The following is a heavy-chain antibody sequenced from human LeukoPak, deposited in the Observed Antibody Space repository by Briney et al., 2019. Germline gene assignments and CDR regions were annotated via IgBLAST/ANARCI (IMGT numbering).Heavy chain of an antibody. J-gene: IGHJ4*02. Sequence: SETLSLTCTVSGGPDSGYYWSWIPQPPGKRLGWIGYIYYSGTTLYSPSLKSRVTMSVDKPENQVFLEIDSVTAADTGGYYCARHDVVPVIRRGFDFWGEGTLVTVSS. V-gene: IGHV4-59*08. CDR1: GGPDSGYY. CDR3: ARHDVVPVIRRGFDF. D-gene: IGHD2-21*02. CDR2: IYYSGTT.